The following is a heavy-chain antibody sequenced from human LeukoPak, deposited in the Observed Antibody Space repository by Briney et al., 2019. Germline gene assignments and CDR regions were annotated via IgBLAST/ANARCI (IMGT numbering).Heavy chain of an antibody. J-gene: IGHJ4*02. CDR3: ARRGDILTDYAFDY. CDR1: GGSINSNSHH. D-gene: IGHD3-9*01. Sequence: SETLSLTCSVSGGSINSNSHHWDWIRQAPGKGLEWIGNIYYSGTTSYNPSLKSRVTISVDTSKNQFSLRLSSVTATDTAVYYCARRGDILTDYAFDYWGQGTLVTVSS. CDR2: IYYSGTT. V-gene: IGHV4-39*01.